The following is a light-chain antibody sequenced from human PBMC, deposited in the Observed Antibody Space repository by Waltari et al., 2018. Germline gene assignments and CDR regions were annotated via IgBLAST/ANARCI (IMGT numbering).Light chain of an antibody. CDR2: DVS. Sequence: QSALTQPASVSGSPGQSITISCTGTSSDLGAYHYVSLYQQFPGKAPKLIIYDVSKRPSGVSNRFSGSKSGDSASLTISGLQVDDEAHYHCASYTSGSTHVAFGGGTQVTVL. J-gene: IGLJ2*01. CDR3: ASYTSGSTHVA. V-gene: IGLV2-14*01. CDR1: SSDLGAYHY.